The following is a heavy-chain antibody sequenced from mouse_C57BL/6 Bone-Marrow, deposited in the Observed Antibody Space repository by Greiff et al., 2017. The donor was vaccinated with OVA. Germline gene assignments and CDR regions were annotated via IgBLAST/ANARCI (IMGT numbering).Heavy chain of an antibody. J-gene: IGHJ2*01. CDR2: IYPRSGNT. CDR3: ASLIYYYGSDY. Sequence: VQLQQSGAELARPGASVKLSCKASGYTFTSYGISWVKQRPGQGLEWIGEIYPRSGNTYYNEKFKGKATLTADKSSSTAYMELRSLTSEDSAVYFCASLIYYYGSDYWGQGTTLTVSS. CDR1: GYTFTSYG. V-gene: IGHV1-81*01. D-gene: IGHD1-1*01.